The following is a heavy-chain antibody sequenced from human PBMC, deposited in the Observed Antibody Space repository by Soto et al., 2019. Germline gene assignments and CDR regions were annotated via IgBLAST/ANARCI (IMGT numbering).Heavy chain of an antibody. Sequence: GGSLRLSCAASGFTFSTYAMSWVRQAPGKGLEWVSAISGTGGTTYYADSVKGRFTISRDNSKNTLYLQMNSLRAEDTAVYYCAKSPGRLYFDYWGQGTLVTVSS. CDR3: AKSPGRLYFDY. CDR1: GFTFSTYA. V-gene: IGHV3-23*01. J-gene: IGHJ4*02. CDR2: ISGTGGTT.